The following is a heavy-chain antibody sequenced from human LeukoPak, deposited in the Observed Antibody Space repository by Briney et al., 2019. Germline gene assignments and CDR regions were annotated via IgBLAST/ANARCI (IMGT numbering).Heavy chain of an antibody. V-gene: IGHV1-2*02. CDR2: INPGSGGT. CDR3: ARVDSGCYREFDH. D-gene: IGHD2-15*01. CDR1: GYTFSGYY. J-gene: IGHJ4*02. Sequence: ASVKVSCKASGYTFSGYYIHWVRQAPGQGLEWMGWINPGSGGTNYPQKFQGRVTMTRDTSVSTVYMELNRLTSDDTAIYYCARVDSGCYREFDHWGQGSLVTVSS.